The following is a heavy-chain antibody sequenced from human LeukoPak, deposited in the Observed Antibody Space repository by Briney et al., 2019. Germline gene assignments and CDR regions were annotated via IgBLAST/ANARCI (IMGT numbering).Heavy chain of an antibody. Sequence: PGGSLRLSCAASGFTFRSFPIHWVRQAPGKGLEWVAFISYDGSNKYYADSAKSRFTISRDNSKNTLYLQMNSLRGEDTAVYYCARVGDYGDDYWGQGTLVTVSS. CDR2: ISYDGSNK. D-gene: IGHD4-17*01. V-gene: IGHV3-30*04. CDR3: ARVGDYGDDY. J-gene: IGHJ4*02. CDR1: GFTFRSFP.